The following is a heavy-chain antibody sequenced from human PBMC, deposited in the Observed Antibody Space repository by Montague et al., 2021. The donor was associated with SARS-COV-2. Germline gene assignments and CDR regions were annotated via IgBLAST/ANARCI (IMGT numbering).Heavy chain of an antibody. V-gene: IGHV6-1*01. Sequence: CAISGDSVSSNTGAWDWIMQSPSRGHKCEGRTYYRSKWCYDYAVSVESRMNISPDTSKNQFYLQLSSVTPEYRAVYYCTRDPRYSLSWSFDYWGQGTLVTFSS. D-gene: IGHD6-13*01. CDR3: TRDPRYSLSWSFDY. CDR2: TYYRSKWCY. J-gene: IGHJ4*02. CDR1: GDSVSSNTGA.